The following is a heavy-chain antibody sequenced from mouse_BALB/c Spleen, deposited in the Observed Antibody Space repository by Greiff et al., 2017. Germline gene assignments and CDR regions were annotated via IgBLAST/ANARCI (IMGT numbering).Heavy chain of an antibody. CDR3: ARLLQYYAMDY. J-gene: IGHJ4*01. D-gene: IGHD1-1*01. CDR2: ISSGSSTI. Sequence: EVKLMESGGGLVQPGGSRKLSCAASGFTFSSFGMHWVRQAPEKGLEWVAYISSGSSTIYYADTVKGRFTISRDNPKNTLFLQMTSLRSEDTAMYYCARLLQYYAMDYWGQGTSVTVSS. CDR1: GFTFSSFG. V-gene: IGHV5-17*02.